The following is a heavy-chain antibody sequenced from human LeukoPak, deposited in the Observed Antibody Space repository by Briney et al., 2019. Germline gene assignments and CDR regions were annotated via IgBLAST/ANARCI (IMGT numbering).Heavy chain of an antibody. CDR3: AKGGYCSGGSCYSFDY. D-gene: IGHD2-15*01. V-gene: IGHV3-53*01. Sequence: PGGSLRLSCAASGFNVSSNYMSWVRQAPGKGLEWVSVIYSGGSTYYADSVKGRFIISRDNSKNTLYLQMNSLRAEDTAVYYCAKGGYCSGGSCYSFDYWGQGTLVTVSS. CDR2: IYSGGST. J-gene: IGHJ4*02. CDR1: GFNVSSNY.